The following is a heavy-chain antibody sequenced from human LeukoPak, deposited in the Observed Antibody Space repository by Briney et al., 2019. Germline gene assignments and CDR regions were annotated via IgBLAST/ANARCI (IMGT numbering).Heavy chain of an antibody. CDR1: GGSISSYY. CDR2: IYTSGST. CDR3: ARSYDILTGYFDWFDP. D-gene: IGHD3-9*01. Sequence: SETLSLTCTVSGGSISSYYWSWIRQPAGKGLEWIGRIYTSGSTNYNPSLKSRVTMSVDTSKNQFSLKLSSVTAADTAVYYCARSYDILTGYFDWFDPWGQGTLVTVSS. V-gene: IGHV4-4*07. J-gene: IGHJ5*02.